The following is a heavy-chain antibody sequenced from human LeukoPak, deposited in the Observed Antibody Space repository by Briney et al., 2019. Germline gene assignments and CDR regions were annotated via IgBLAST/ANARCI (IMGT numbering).Heavy chain of an antibody. CDR1: GLTCSSYG. V-gene: IGHV3-33*01. J-gene: IGHJ5*02. CDR3: ASTGTPTP. CDR2: IWYDGSNK. Sequence: GGSLRLSFAASGLTCSSYGMHWVRQAPGKGLEWVAVIWYDGSNKYYADSVKGRFAISRDNSKNTLYLQMNSLRAEDTAVYYCASTGTPTPWGQGTLVTVSS.